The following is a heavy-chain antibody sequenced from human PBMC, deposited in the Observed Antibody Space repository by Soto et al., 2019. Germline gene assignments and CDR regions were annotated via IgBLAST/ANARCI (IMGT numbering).Heavy chain of an antibody. J-gene: IGHJ6*02. CDR3: ASHPVTVTTGFYYYGMDV. D-gene: IGHD4-4*01. CDR2: INPNSGGT. CDR1: GYTFTGYY. Sequence: ASVKVSCKASGYTFTGYYMHWVRQAPGQGLAWMGWINPNSGGTNYAQKFQGRVTMTRDTSISTADMELSRLRSDDTAVYYCASHPVTVTTGFYYYGMDVWGQGTTVTVS. V-gene: IGHV1-2*02.